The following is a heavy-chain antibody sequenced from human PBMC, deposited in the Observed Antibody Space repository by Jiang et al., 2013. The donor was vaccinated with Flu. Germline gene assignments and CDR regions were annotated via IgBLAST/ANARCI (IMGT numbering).Heavy chain of an antibody. V-gene: IGHV1-24*01. Sequence: GAEVKKPGASVKVSCKVSGYTLTELSMHWVRQAPGKGLEWMGGFDPEDGETIYAQKFQGRVTMTEDTSTDTAYMELSSLRSEDTAVYYCATGGGSYGYNWFDPWGQGTLVTVSS. J-gene: IGHJ5*02. D-gene: IGHD1-26*01. CDR3: ATGGGSYGYNWFDP. CDR1: GYTLTELS. CDR2: FDPEDGET.